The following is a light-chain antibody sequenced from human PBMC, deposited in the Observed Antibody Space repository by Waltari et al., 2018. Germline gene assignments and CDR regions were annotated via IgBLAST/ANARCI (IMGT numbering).Light chain of an antibody. CDR3: QQDGSSPVT. V-gene: IGKV3-20*01. CDR2: ATS. CDR1: QSVSSSY. J-gene: IGKJ2*01. Sequence: EIVLTQSPGTLSLSPGERAPLSCRASQSVSSSYFAWYQQKPGKAPRILIFATSSRATGIPDRFSGSGSGTDFTLTISRLEPEDFAVYYCQQDGSSPVTFGQGTKLEI.